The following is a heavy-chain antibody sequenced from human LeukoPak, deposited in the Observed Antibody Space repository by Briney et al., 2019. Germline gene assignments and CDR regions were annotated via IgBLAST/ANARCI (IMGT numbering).Heavy chain of an antibody. V-gene: IGHV4-30-2*01. Sequence: PSETLSLTCAVSGGSISSGSYSWNWIRQPPGKGLEWIGYIYHTGNTFYNPSLKSRVTISVDRSKNQFSLRLTSVTAADTAVYYCARGRHGITMIVVVMTSVSYYFDVWGKGTTVTVSS. D-gene: IGHD3-22*01. CDR2: IYHTGNT. CDR3: ARGRHGITMIVVVMTSVSYYFDV. CDR1: GGSISSGSYS. J-gene: IGHJ6*03.